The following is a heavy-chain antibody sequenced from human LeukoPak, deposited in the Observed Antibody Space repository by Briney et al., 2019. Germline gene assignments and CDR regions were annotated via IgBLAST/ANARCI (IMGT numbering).Heavy chain of an antibody. V-gene: IGHV1-2*02. CDR1: GYIFSDHY. CDR3: AKSQYSFASGSSRPLFDY. J-gene: IGHJ4*02. D-gene: IGHD3-10*01. Sequence: ASVKVSCKASGYIFSDHYIHWVRQARGQGLEWMGWINPNSGGTYFAQKFEDRVTLTRDTSTNTGYMEMRSLTFDDTAAYYCAKSQYSFASGSSRPLFDYWGQGTLVTVSS. CDR2: INPNSGGT.